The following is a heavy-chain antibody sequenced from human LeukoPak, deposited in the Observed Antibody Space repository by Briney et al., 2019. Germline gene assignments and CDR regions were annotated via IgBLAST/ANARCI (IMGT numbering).Heavy chain of an antibody. J-gene: IGHJ4*02. CDR3: ARDGTYTDYDPDFDI. Sequence: GGSLRLSCAASGFTFSRFWMSWVRQAPGKGLEWVANIKQDGSEKYYVDSVKDRFTISRDNAKNSLYLQMNSLRAEDTAVFYCARDGTYTDYDPDFDIWGQGTLVTVSS. D-gene: IGHD5-12*01. V-gene: IGHV3-7*04. CDR1: GFTFSRFW. CDR2: IKQDGSEK.